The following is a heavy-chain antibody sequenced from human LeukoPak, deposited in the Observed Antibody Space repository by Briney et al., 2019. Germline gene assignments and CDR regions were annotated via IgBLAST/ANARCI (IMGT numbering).Heavy chain of an antibody. Sequence: ASVTVSCKASGGTFSSYAISWVRQAPGQGLEWMGGIKPIFGTANYAQKFQGRVTITADESTSTAYMELSSLRSEDTAMYYCARDRYYDSSGYYYGSEYWGQGTLVTVSS. CDR3: ARDRYYDSSGYYYGSEY. J-gene: IGHJ4*02. V-gene: IGHV1-69*13. CDR1: GGTFSSYA. D-gene: IGHD3-22*01. CDR2: IKPIFGTA.